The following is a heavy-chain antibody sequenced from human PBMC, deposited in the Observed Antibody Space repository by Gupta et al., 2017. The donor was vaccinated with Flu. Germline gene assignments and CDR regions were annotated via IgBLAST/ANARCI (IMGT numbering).Heavy chain of an antibody. Sequence: EGQLVESGGGLVKSGGSLRLSCAASEFTFANAWMAWVRQAPGKGLEWVGRIRIYFDGGTTDYASPVKGRFIISRDENTLYLQMSGLKTEYTAVYYCATDNTGYDSAPFFDNWGQGTLVTVSS. V-gene: IGHV3-15*01. CDR1: EFTFANAW. J-gene: IGHJ4*02. CDR2: IRIYFDGGTT. CDR3: ATDNTGYDSAPFFDN. D-gene: IGHD5-12*01.